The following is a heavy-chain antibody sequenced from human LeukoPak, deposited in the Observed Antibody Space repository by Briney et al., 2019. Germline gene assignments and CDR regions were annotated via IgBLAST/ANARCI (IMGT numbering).Heavy chain of an antibody. Sequence: ASVKVSCKASGYTFTGXXMHWVRQAPGQGXXXXXXXXXXSXXXXYXXXXXXXXXXTTXXSTSTAYMELRSLRSDDTAVYYCARDXWGRIAEYYYGMDVWGQGTTVTVSS. V-gene: IGHV1-2*02. CDR1: GYTFTGXX. CDR3: ARDXWGRIAEYYYGMDV. CDR2: XXXXSXXX. J-gene: IGHJ6*02. D-gene: IGHD6-13*01.